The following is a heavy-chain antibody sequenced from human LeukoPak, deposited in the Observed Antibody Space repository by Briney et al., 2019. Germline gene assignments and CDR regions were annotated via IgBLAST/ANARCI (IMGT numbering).Heavy chain of an antibody. D-gene: IGHD3-10*01. Sequence: PGGSLRLSCAASGFTFDDYAMHWVGQAPGKGLEWVSGISWNSGSIGYADSVKGRFTISRDNAKNSLYLQMNSLRAEDTALYYCAKDGRGYAFDIWGQGTMVTVSS. CDR1: GFTFDDYA. CDR2: ISWNSGSI. CDR3: AKDGRGYAFDI. J-gene: IGHJ3*02. V-gene: IGHV3-9*01.